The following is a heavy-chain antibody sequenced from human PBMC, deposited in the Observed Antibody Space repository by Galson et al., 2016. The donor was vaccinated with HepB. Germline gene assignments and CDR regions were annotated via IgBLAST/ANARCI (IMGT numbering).Heavy chain of an antibody. CDR2: ISGSDGST. CDR1: GFTFSSYA. CDR3: AKGQQLAYFDY. J-gene: IGHJ4*02. V-gene: IGHV3-23*01. D-gene: IGHD6-13*01. Sequence: SLRLSCAASGFTFSSYAMSWVRQAPGKGLEWASAISGSDGSTYYADSVKGRFTISRDNSKNTLYLQMNSLRAEDTAVYYCAKGQQLAYFDYWGQGTLVTVSS.